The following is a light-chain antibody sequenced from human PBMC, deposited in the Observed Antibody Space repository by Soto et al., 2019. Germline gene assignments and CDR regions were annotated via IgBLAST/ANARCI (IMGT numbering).Light chain of an antibody. Sequence: QSVLTQPASVSGSPGQSITISCTGSSSDVVGYNYVSWYQHHPGKAPKLMIYEVSNRPSGVSNRFSGSKSGNTASLTISGLQAEDEADYYCNSYTSSSTYVFGTGTKLTVL. J-gene: IGLJ1*01. CDR2: EVS. CDR1: SSDVVGYNY. CDR3: NSYTSSSTYV. V-gene: IGLV2-14*01.